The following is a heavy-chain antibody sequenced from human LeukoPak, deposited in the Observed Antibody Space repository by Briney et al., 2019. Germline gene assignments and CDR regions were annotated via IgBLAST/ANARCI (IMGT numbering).Heavy chain of an antibody. CDR3: AREARYCSGGSCSFLDY. V-gene: IGHV1-18*01. D-gene: IGHD2-15*01. J-gene: IGHJ4*02. CDR2: ISAYNGNT. Sequence: ASVKVSYKASGYTFTSYGISWVRQAPGQGLEWMGWISAYNGNTNYAQKLQGRVTMTTDSSTSTAYMELRSLRSDDTAVYYCAREARYCSGGSCSFLDYWGQGTLVTVSS. CDR1: GYTFTSYG.